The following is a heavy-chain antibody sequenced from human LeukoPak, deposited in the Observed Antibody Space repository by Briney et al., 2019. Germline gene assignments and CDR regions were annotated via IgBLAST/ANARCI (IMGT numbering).Heavy chain of an antibody. J-gene: IGHJ4*02. CDR1: GGSFSGYY. CDR2: ITQSGST. Sequence: SETLSLTCAVYGGSFSGYYWTWIRQSPGKGLDWIGEITQSGSTNYNPSLKSRVTISVDRSKNQFSLKLSSVTAADTAVYYCARGGGYDPFDYWGQGTLVTVSS. D-gene: IGHD5-12*01. CDR3: ARGGGYDPFDY. V-gene: IGHV4-34*01.